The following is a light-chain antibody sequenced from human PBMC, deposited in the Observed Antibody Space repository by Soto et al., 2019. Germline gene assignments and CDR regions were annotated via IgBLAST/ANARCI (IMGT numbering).Light chain of an antibody. CDR2: DAS. CDR3: QQYKTYWT. Sequence: GDRVTITCRASQSISSWLAWYQQKPGKAPKLLIYDASSLESGVPSRFSGSGSGTEFTLTISSLQPDDCATYYCQQYKTYWTFGPGTKVDIK. J-gene: IGKJ1*01. V-gene: IGKV1-5*01. CDR1: QSISSW.